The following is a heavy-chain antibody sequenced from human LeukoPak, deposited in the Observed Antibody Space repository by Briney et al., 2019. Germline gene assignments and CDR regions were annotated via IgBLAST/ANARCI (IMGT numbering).Heavy chain of an antibody. CDR2: IFYNENT. J-gene: IGHJ4*02. D-gene: IGHD4-17*01. Sequence: SETLSLTCTVSDASISSYYWTWIRQPPGKGLEWIGYIFYNENTKYNPSLKSRVSISVDTSRNQFSLKVRSVTAADTAVYYCARAGYGDYDFDYWGQGTLVTVSS. CDR1: DASISSYY. CDR3: ARAGYGDYDFDY. V-gene: IGHV4-59*12.